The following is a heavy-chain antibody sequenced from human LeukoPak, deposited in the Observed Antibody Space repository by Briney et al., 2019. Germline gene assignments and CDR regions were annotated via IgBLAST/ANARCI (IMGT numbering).Heavy chain of an antibody. Sequence: PSETLSLTCTVSGGSISSSSYYWGWIRQPPGKGLEWIGSIYYSGSTYYNPSLKSRVTISVDTSKNQFSLKLSSVTAADTAVYYCARTNYVLPFDYWGQGTLVTVS. CDR3: ARTNYVLPFDY. CDR1: GGSISSSSYY. CDR2: IYYSGST. J-gene: IGHJ4*02. D-gene: IGHD1-7*01. V-gene: IGHV4-39*01.